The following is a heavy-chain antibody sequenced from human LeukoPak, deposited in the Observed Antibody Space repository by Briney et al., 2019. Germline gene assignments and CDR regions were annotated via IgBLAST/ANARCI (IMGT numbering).Heavy chain of an antibody. CDR3: ARDRGLTMIVVGGDFDY. J-gene: IGHJ4*02. V-gene: IGHV1-3*01. CDR1: GYTFTSYA. CDR2: INAVNGDT. D-gene: IGHD3-22*01. Sequence: GASVKVSCKASGYTFTSYAMHWVRQAPGQRLEWMGWINAVNGDTKYSQKFQGRVTITRDTSASTAYMELSSLRSEDTAVYYCARDRGLTMIVVGGDFDYWGQGTLVTVSS.